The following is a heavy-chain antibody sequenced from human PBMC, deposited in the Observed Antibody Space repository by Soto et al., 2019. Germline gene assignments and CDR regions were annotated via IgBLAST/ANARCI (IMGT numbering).Heavy chain of an antibody. Sequence: SETLSLTCTVSGGSISSSSYYWGWIRQPPGKGLEWIGSIYYSGSTYYNPSLKSRVTISVDTSKNQFSLKLSSVTAADTAVYYCGAGYYASTGPIDYWGQGTLVTVSS. CDR2: IYYSGST. D-gene: IGHD3-10*01. CDR1: GGSISSSSYY. CDR3: GAGYYASTGPIDY. J-gene: IGHJ4*02. V-gene: IGHV4-39*01.